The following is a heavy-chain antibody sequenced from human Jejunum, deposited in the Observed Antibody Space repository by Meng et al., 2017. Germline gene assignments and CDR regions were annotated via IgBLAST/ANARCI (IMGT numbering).Heavy chain of an antibody. CDR3: ANSKQWLVRGYYGMDV. Sequence: GGSLRLSCSGSGFTFSSYAMNWVRQAPGKGLGWVSTISDSNTYYADSVKGRFTISRDDSKNTLYLQMNSLRAEDTAVYYCANSKQWLVRGYYGMDVWGQGTTVTVSS. CDR1: GFTFSSYA. J-gene: IGHJ6*02. D-gene: IGHD6-19*01. V-gene: IGHV3-23*01. CDR2: ISDSNT.